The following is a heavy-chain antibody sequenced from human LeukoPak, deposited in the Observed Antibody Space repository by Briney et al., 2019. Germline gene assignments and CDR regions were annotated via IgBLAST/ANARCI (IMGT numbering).Heavy chain of an antibody. D-gene: IGHD3-16*01. CDR3: ARGIRQWGMAPRFDP. CDR2: ISAYNGNT. V-gene: IGHV1-18*01. CDR1: GYTFTSYG. J-gene: IGHJ5*02. Sequence: ASVKVSCKASGYTFTSYGISWVRQAPGQGLEWMGWISAYNGNTNYAQKLQGRVTMTTDTSTSTAYMELRSLRSDDTAVYYCARGIRQWGMAPRFDPWGQGTLVTVSS.